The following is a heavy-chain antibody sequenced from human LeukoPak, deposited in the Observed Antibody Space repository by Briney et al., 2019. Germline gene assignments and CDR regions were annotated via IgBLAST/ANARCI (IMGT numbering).Heavy chain of an antibody. D-gene: IGHD2-2*01. V-gene: IGHV3-7*01. CDR3: ARDIVVVPAVTSIYYYGMDV. Sequence: GGSLRLSCAASGFTFSSYWMSWVRQAPGKGLEWVANIKQDGSEKYYVDSVKGRFTTSRDNAKNSLYLQMNSLRAEDTAVYYCARDIVVVPAVTSIYYYGMDVWGQGTTVTVSS. CDR2: IKQDGSEK. J-gene: IGHJ6*02. CDR1: GFTFSSYW.